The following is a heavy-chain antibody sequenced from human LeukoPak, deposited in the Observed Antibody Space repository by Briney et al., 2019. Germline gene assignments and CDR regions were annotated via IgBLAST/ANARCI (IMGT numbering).Heavy chain of an antibody. J-gene: IGHJ4*02. V-gene: IGHV4-34*01. Sequence: SETLSLTCAVYGGSFSGYYWSWIRQPPGKGLDWIGEINHSGSTNYNPSLKSRVTISVDTSKNQFSLKLSSVTAADTAVYYCARGGSAELLGYFDYWGQGTLVTVSS. CDR3: ARGGSAELLGYFDY. CDR2: INHSGST. CDR1: GGSFSGYY. D-gene: IGHD1-7*01.